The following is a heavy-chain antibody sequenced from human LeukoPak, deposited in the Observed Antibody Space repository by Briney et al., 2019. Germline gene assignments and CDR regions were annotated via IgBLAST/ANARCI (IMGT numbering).Heavy chain of an antibody. CDR3: AKDQLDVADY. J-gene: IGHJ4*02. Sequence: GGSLRLSCAASGFTFRSYGMHWVRQAPGKGLEWVAVISYDGSNKYYADSVKGRFTISRDNSKNTLYLQMNSLRAEDTAVYYCAKDQLDVADYWGQGTLVTVSS. CDR2: ISYDGSNK. V-gene: IGHV3-30*18. CDR1: GFTFRSYG. D-gene: IGHD1-1*01.